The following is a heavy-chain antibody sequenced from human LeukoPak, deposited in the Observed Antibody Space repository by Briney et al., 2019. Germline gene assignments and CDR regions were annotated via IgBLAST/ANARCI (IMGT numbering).Heavy chain of an antibody. J-gene: IGHJ4*02. CDR3: ARDRVYYDSSGYDY. D-gene: IGHD3-22*01. V-gene: IGHV4-59*01. CDR1: GGSISSYY. CDR2: IYYSGST. Sequence: SETLSLTCTVSGGSISSYYWSWIRQPPGKGLEWIGYIYYSGSTNYNPSLKSRVTISVDMSKNQFSLKLSSVTAADTAVYYCARDRVYYDSSGYDYWGQGTLVTVSS.